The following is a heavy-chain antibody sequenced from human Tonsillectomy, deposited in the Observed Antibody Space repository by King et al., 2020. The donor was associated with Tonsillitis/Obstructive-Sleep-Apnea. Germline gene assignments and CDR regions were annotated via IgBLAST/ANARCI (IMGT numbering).Heavy chain of an antibody. V-gene: IGHV2-5*02. J-gene: IGHJ4*02. CDR2: IYWDEYK. CDR1: GFSLNTSGVG. CDR3: AHMDLYFDY. D-gene: IGHD3/OR15-3a*01. Sequence: TLKESCPTLVKPTQTLTLTCTFSGFSLNTSGVGVGCIRQPPVKALEWLALIYWDEYKRYSPSLKSKVTITNDTSKNQVVLTMTNMDPVDTATYHCAHMDLYFDYWGQGTLVTVSS.